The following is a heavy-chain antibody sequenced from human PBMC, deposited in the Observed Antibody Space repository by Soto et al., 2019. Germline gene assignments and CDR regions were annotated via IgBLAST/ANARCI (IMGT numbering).Heavy chain of an antibody. D-gene: IGHD2-2*01. CDR1: GGTFSSYA. Sequence: QVQLVQSGAEVKKPGYSVKVSCKASGGTFSSYAISWVRQAPGQGLEWMGGIIPIFGTANYAQKFQGRVTITADESTSTAYMELSSLRSEDTAVYYCARYCSSTSCHGYYYYYGLDVWGHGTTVTVSS. V-gene: IGHV1-69*01. CDR3: ARYCSSTSCHGYYYYYGLDV. CDR2: IIPIFGTA. J-gene: IGHJ6*02.